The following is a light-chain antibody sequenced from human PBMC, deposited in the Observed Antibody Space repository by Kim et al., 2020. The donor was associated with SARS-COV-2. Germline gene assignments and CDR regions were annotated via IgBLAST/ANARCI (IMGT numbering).Light chain of an antibody. CDR2: DAY. CDR1: KSITRW. CDR3: QQYDTHSYT. V-gene: IGKV1-5*01. Sequence: SAPVVDRAPIPCRASKSITRWFAWYQQKPGKAPKLLIFDAYSLKNGVPSRFSGSGSGTEFTLTISSLQPDDFATYYCQQYDTHSYTFGQGTKLEIK. J-gene: IGKJ2*01.